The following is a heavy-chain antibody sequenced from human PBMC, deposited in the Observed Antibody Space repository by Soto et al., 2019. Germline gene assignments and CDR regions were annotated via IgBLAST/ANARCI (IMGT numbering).Heavy chain of an antibody. CDR3: ARGPRVSSTGTGAH. CDR1: GYTFRASW. CDR2: ISDDGSTA. D-gene: IGHD1-1*01. Sequence: GGSMRISCAVCGYTFRASWIPGSLQVPGKGLTWVSRISDDGSTATYADSVKGRFIISRDNAKNTLYLEMNTLRADDSGLYYCARGPRVSSTGTGAHWGRGTLVTVSS. J-gene: IGHJ4*02. V-gene: IGHV3-74*01.